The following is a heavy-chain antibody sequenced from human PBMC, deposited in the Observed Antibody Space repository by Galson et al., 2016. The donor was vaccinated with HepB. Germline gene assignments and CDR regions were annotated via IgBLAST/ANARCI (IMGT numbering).Heavy chain of an antibody. CDR2: ISWNGGKI. Sequence: SLRLSCAASGFTFDDYAMHWVRQVPGKGLEWVSSISWNGGKIAYADSVKGRFTISRDNAKNTLYLQMNSLRAEDTALFYCAKGYDSRDLFLDFWGQGTLVTVSS. CDR1: GFTFDDYA. J-gene: IGHJ4*02. CDR3: AKGYDSRDLFLDF. V-gene: IGHV3-9*01. D-gene: IGHD3-22*01.